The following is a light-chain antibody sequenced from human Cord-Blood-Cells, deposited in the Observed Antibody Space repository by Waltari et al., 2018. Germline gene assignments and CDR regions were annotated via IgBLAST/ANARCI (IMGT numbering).Light chain of an antibody. Sequence: QSALTQPASVSGSPGQPITISCTGTSSDVRRYNLSSWYQQPPGKAPKLMIYEGSKRPSGVANRFSGSKSGNTASLTISGLQAEDEADYYCCSYAGSSTYVFGTGTKVTVL. CDR1: SSDVRRYNL. V-gene: IGLV2-23*01. J-gene: IGLJ1*01. CDR3: CSYAGSSTYV. CDR2: EGS.